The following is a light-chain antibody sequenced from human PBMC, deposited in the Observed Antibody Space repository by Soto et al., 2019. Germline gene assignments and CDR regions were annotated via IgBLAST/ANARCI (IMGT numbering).Light chain of an antibody. CDR1: QTVNNNY. CDR3: QPYDSSGT. J-gene: IGKJ1*01. CDR2: GAS. V-gene: IGKV3-20*01. Sequence: EIVLTQSPGTVSLSPGERATLSCRASQTVNNNYLAWYQQTPGQAPRLLIAGASIRASGTPNRFSGSGSGTVFILTISRLAPDVFAEYYRQPYDSSGTFGQGTKVDIK.